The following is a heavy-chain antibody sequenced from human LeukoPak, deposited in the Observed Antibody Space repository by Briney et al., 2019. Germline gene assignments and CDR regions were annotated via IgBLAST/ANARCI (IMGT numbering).Heavy chain of an antibody. J-gene: IGHJ5*02. D-gene: IGHD6-19*01. Sequence: SETLSLTCAGYGGSFSGYYWSWICQPPGKGLEWIGEINHIGSTNYNPSLKSRVPISVDTSKNQFSLKLSSVTAADTAVYYCATRAGSRGWSVLNWFDPWGQGTLVAVSS. CDR1: GGSFSGYY. CDR3: ATRAGSRGWSVLNWFDP. CDR2: INHIGST. V-gene: IGHV4-34*01.